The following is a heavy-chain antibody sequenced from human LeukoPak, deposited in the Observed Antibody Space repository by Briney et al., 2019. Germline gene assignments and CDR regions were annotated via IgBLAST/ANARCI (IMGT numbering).Heavy chain of an antibody. J-gene: IGHJ4*02. CDR2: VAHDGTVK. Sequence: GGSLRLSCAASGFTFSDYGMQWVRQAPGKGLEWVAVVAHDGTVKYYADSVKGRFTISRDNSKNTVFMQMNSLRAEDAAVYYCAKGVRVGAVDYWGQGTLVTVSS. V-gene: IGHV3-30*18. CDR3: AKGVRVGAVDY. CDR1: GFTFSDYG. D-gene: IGHD1-26*01.